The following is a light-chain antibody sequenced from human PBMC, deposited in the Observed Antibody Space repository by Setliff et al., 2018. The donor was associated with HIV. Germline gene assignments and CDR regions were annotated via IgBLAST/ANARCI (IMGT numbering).Light chain of an antibody. Sequence: VLTQPASVSGSPGQSITISCTGTSSDVGGYNYVSWYQQHPGKAPKLMISDVSNRPSGVSNRFSGSKSANTASLTISGLQAEDEADYYCSSYTSRTPLYLFGTGTK. CDR1: SSDVGGYNY. V-gene: IGLV2-14*03. CDR2: DVS. CDR3: SSYTSRTPLYL. J-gene: IGLJ1*01.